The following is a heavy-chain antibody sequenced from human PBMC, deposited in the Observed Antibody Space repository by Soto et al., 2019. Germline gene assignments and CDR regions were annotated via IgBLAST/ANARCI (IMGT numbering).Heavy chain of an antibody. CDR1: GASTVSHYH. CDR2: IFNSGTT. V-gene: IGHV4-31*02. D-gene: IGHD1-26*01. CDR3: ALALGPTTGLDY. J-gene: IGHJ4*02. Sequence: QVQLQESGPGLVKPSQTLSLTCSVSGASTVSHYHWTWIRQPPGKGLEWMGYIFNSGTTFYNPSLTSRISISRDTSGNHFSLELRSVAAADTAVYYCALALGPTTGLDYWGQGTLVTVSS.